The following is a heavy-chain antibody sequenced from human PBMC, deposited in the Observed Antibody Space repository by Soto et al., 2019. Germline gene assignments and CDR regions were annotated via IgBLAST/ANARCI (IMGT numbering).Heavy chain of an antibody. CDR2: INPNSGGT. CDR1: GYTFTGYY. J-gene: IGHJ4*02. Sequence: QVPLVQSGAEVKKPGASVKVSCKASGYTFTGYYMHWVRQAPGQGLEWMGWINPNSGGTNYAQKFQGWVTMTRDTSISTAYMELSRLRSDDTAVYYCARVGRYYYDSSGYLAYWGQGTLVTVSS. D-gene: IGHD3-22*01. V-gene: IGHV1-2*04. CDR3: ARVGRYYYDSSGYLAY.